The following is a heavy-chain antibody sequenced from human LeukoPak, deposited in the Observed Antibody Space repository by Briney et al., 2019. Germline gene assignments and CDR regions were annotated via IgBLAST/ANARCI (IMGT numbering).Heavy chain of an antibody. CDR1: GFNFRSYA. V-gene: IGHV3-30*04. Sequence: GTSLRLSCAASGFNFRSYAFHWVRQAPGKGPEWMAFITYDGTDTYYADSVKGRFTLSRDNSQNTLYLQMNSLRAADTAVYYCARPGGYAFDMWGQETMVTVSS. D-gene: IGHD3-16*01. CDR2: ITYDGTDT. J-gene: IGHJ3*02. CDR3: ARPGGYAFDM.